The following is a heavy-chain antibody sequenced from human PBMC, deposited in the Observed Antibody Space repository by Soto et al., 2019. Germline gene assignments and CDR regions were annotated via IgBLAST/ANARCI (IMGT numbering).Heavy chain of an antibody. CDR3: AKDLYYYDSSGYYALDY. J-gene: IGHJ4*02. CDR2: ISGSGGST. D-gene: IGHD3-22*01. V-gene: IGHV3-23*01. CDR1: GFTFSSYA. Sequence: PGGSLRLSCAASGFTFSSYAMSWVRQAPGKGLEWVSAISGSGGSTYYADSVKGRFTISRDNSKNTLYLQMNSLRAEDTAVYYCAKDLYYYDSSGYYALDYWGQGTLVTVSS.